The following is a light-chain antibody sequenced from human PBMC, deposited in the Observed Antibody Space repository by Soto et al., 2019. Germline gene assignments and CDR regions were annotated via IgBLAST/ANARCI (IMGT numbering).Light chain of an antibody. CDR3: SSYAGSSTV. V-gene: IGLV2-8*01. CDR2: EVN. J-gene: IGLJ1*01. CDR1: SSDVGGYNY. Sequence: QSVLTQPPSASGSPGQSVAISCTGTSSDVGGYNYVSWYQQHPGKAPKLMIYEVNKRPSGVPDRFSGSKSGNTASLTVSGRQAEDEADYYCSSYAGSSTVFGTGTKVTVL.